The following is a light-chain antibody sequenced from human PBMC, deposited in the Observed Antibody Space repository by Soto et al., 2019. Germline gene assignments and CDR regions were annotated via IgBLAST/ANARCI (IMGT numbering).Light chain of an antibody. CDR1: WSVSRY. CDR3: QQRSNWPPIT. J-gene: IGKJ5*01. CDR2: DAS. Sequence: IVLTPSPATLAFSPGERSSRSCRSSWSVSRYLAWYQQKPGQAPRLLIYDASNRATGIPARFSGSGSGTDFTLTISSLEPEDFAVYYCQQRSNWPPITFGQGTRLEIK. V-gene: IGKV3-11*01.